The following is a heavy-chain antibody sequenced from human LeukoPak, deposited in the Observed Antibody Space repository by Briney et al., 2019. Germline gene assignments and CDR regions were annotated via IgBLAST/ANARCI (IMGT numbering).Heavy chain of an antibody. Sequence: GGSLRLSCAASGFTVSSNYMSWVRQAPGKGLEWVSVIYSGGSTYYADSVKGRFTISRDNSKNTLYLQMNSLRAEDTAVYYCARGKSSFKFDPWGQGTLVTVSS. CDR3: ARGKSSFKFDP. CDR2: IYSGGST. J-gene: IGHJ5*02. V-gene: IGHV3-53*01. D-gene: IGHD6-13*01. CDR1: GFTVSSNY.